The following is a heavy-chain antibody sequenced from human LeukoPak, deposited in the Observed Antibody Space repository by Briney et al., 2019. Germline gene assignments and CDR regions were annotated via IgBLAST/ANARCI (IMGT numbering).Heavy chain of an antibody. CDR2: ISSSSSYI. CDR1: GFTFSSYA. J-gene: IGHJ4*02. D-gene: IGHD1-26*01. Sequence: GGSLRLSCAASGFTFSSYAMSWVRQAPGKGLEWVSSISSSSSYIYYADSVKGRFTISRDNAKNSLYLQMNSLRAEDTAVYYCARARDSGSYNDYWGQGTLVTVSS. V-gene: IGHV3-21*01. CDR3: ARARDSGSYNDY.